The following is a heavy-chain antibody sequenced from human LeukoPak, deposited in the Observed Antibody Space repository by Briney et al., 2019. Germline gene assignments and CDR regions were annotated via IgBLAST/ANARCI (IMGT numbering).Heavy chain of an antibody. Sequence: PGGSLRLSCAASGFTFSSYSMNWVRQAPGKGLEWVSSISSSSSYIYYADSVKGRFTISRDNAKNSLYLQMNSLRAENTAVYYCASLLPDYGFQWGQGTLVTVSS. CDR2: ISSSSSYI. J-gene: IGHJ4*02. CDR1: GFTFSSYS. D-gene: IGHD4-17*01. CDR3: ASLLPDYGFQ. V-gene: IGHV3-21*01.